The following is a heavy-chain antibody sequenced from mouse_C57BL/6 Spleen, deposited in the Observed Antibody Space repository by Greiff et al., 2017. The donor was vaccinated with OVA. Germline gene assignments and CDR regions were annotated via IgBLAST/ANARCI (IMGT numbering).Heavy chain of an antibody. Sequence: EVQLVESGGGLVQPKGSLKLSCAASGFTFNTYAMHWVRQAPGKGLEWVARISSKSSNYATYYADSVKDRFTISRDDSQSMLYLQMNNLKTENTAKYYCVGEGYAMDYWGQGTSVTVSS. V-gene: IGHV10-3*01. CDR3: VGEGYAMDY. CDR2: ISSKSSNYAT. J-gene: IGHJ4*01. CDR1: GFTFNTYA.